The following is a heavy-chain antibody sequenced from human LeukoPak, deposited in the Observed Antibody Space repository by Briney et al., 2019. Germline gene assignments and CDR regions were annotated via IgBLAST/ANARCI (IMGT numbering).Heavy chain of an antibody. V-gene: IGHV4-59*08. Sequence: SETLSLTCTVSGGSLSSYYWSWIRQPPGKGLEWIGNIYYSGSTNYNPSLKNRVTISVDTSKKELSLKLSSVTAADTAVYYCARQWGSDWKYFDYWGQGTLVTVSS. CDR2: IYYSGST. CDR3: ARQWGSDWKYFDY. J-gene: IGHJ4*02. D-gene: IGHD6-19*01. CDR1: GGSLSSYY.